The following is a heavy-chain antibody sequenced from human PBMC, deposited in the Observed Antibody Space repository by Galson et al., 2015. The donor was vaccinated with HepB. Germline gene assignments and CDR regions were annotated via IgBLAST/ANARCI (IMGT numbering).Heavy chain of an antibody. CDR2: IKSKTDGGTT. CDR3: TTGSGLGLDYYYYGMDV. V-gene: IGHV3-15*01. J-gene: IGHJ6*02. D-gene: IGHD6-25*01. Sequence: SLRLSCAASGFTFSNAWMSWVRQAPGKGLEWVGRIKSKTDGGTTDYAAPVKGRFTISRDDSKNTLYLQMNSLKTEDTAVYYCTTGSGLGLDYYYYGMDVWGQGTTVTVSS. CDR1: GFTFSNAW.